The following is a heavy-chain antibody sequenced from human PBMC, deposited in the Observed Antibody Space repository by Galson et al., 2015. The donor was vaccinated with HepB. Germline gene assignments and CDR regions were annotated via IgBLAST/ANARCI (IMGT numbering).Heavy chain of an antibody. V-gene: IGHV1-69*13. J-gene: IGHJ4*02. Sequence: SVKVSCKASGGTFSSYAISWVRQAPGQGLEWMGGIIPIFGIANYAQKFQGRVTITADESTSTAYMELSSLRSEDTAVYYCALSPYSSSWYPFDYWGQGTLVTVSS. CDR3: ALSPYSSSWYPFDY. D-gene: IGHD6-13*01. CDR1: GGTFSSYA. CDR2: IIPIFGIA.